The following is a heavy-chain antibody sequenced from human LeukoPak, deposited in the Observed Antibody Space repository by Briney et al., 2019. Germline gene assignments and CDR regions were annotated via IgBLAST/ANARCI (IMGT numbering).Heavy chain of an antibody. J-gene: IGHJ5*01. D-gene: IGHD2-2*01. CDR2: INPNSGGT. CDR3: ARDHLRQYQLPVRIGYNWFDY. V-gene: IGHV1-2*02. Sequence: ASVKVSCKASGYTFTGYYMHWVRQAPGQGLEWMGWINPNSGGTNYAQKFQGRVTMTRDTSISTAYMELSRLRSDDTAVYYCARDHLRQYQLPVRIGYNWFDYWGQGALVTVSS. CDR1: GYTFTGYY.